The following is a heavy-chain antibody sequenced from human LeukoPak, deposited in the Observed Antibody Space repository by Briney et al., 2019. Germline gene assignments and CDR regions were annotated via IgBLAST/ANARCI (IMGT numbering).Heavy chain of an antibody. CDR3: ARGITIFGVVNNWFDP. CDR1: GYSISSGYY. CDR2: IYHSGST. D-gene: IGHD3-3*01. Sequence: SETLSLTCAVSGYSISSGYYWGWIRPPPGKGLEWIGIIYHSGSTYYNPSLKSRVTISVDTSKNQFSLKLSSVTAADTAVYYCARGITIFGVVNNWFDPWGQGTLVTVSS. V-gene: IGHV4-38-2*01. J-gene: IGHJ5*02.